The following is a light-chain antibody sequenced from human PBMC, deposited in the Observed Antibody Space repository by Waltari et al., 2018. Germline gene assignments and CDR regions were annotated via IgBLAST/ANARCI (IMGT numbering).Light chain of an antibody. V-gene: IGKV3-15*01. CDR2: DAT. CDR1: HSIGSN. CDR3: QQYRDWPRT. Sequence: EIVMTQSPATLSVSPGESATLSCRASHSIGSNLAWYQQKPGQAPRLLIYDATTSDTDIAARFSGSGSGTEFTLTISSLQSEDFAVYFCQQYRDWPRTFGHGTKVETK. J-gene: IGKJ1*01.